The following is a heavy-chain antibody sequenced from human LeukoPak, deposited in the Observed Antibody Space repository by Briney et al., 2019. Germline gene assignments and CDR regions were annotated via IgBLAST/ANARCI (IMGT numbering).Heavy chain of an antibody. Sequence: SETLSLTCTVSGGSISSSRYYWGWIRQPPGKGLEWIGSFFYSGSTYYNPSLKTRVTISVDTSKNQFSLRLSSVTAADTAVYYCARGYDFWSGYYWDYWGQGTLVTVSS. CDR3: ARGYDFWSGYYWDY. CDR2: FFYSGST. CDR1: GGSISSSRYY. J-gene: IGHJ4*02. V-gene: IGHV4-39*07. D-gene: IGHD3-3*01.